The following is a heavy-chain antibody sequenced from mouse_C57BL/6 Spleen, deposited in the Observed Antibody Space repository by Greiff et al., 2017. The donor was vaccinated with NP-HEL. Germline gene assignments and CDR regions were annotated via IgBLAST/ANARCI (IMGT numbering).Heavy chain of an antibody. J-gene: IGHJ3*01. CDR3: TDGNSWFAY. D-gene: IGHD2-1*01. Sequence: VQLMESGAELVRPGASVTLSCKASGYTFTDYEMHWVKQTPVHGLEWIGAIDPETGGTAYTQKFKGKAILTADKSSSTAYMELRSLTSEDSAVYYCTDGNSWFAYWGQGTLVTVSA. CDR2: IDPETGGT. CDR1: GYTFTDYE. V-gene: IGHV1-15*01.